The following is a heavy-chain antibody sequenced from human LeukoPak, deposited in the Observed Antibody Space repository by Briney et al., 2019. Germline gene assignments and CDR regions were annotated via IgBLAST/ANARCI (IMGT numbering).Heavy chain of an antibody. CDR1: GFTFISYA. J-gene: IGHJ4*02. D-gene: IGHD6-19*01. CDR2: ISYDGSNK. Sequence: GGSLRLSCAASGFTFISYARHWVRQAPGKELEWVAVISYDGSNKYYADSVKGRFTISRDNSKNTLYLQMNSLRAEDTAVYYCARDLGYSSGWADWGQGTLVTVSS. V-gene: IGHV3-30-3*01. CDR3: ARDLGYSSGWAD.